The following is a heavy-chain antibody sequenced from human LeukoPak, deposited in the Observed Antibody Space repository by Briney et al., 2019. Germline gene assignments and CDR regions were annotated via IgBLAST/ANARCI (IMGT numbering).Heavy chain of an antibody. Sequence: GGSLRLSCAAAGFTFSHYGMSWVRQAPGKGLEWVSSLSGSGNKTYYADSVKGRFSISRENSKDTLYLEMSSLRVDDTAVYYCARDSAFMVRGVRGFDPWGQGTLVTVSS. V-gene: IGHV3-23*01. CDR3: ARDSAFMVRGVRGFDP. J-gene: IGHJ5*02. D-gene: IGHD3-10*01. CDR2: LSGSGNKT. CDR1: GFTFSHYG.